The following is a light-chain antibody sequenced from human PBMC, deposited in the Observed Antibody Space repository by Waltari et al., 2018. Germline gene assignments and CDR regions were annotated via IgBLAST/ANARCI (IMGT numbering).Light chain of an antibody. Sequence: QSALTQPASVSGSPGQSINISCTGTSSDVGSYNYVTWYQQHPGKATKLMIYDVTNRFSGYKSGNTASLTISWLQAEDEADYYCSSYMSTTTLELFGGGTSLTVL. J-gene: IGLJ2*01. V-gene: IGLV2-14*03. CDR2: DV. CDR1: SSDVGSYNY. CDR3: SSYMSTTTLEL.